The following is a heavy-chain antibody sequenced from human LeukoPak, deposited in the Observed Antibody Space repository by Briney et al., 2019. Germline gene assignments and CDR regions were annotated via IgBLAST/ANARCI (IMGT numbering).Heavy chain of an antibody. CDR2: ISTSGSTI. CDR3: ARDLRGVTHYFDH. CDR1: GFTFSSYE. D-gene: IGHD2-21*02. V-gene: IGHV3-48*03. J-gene: IGHJ4*02. Sequence: GGSLRLSCVASGFTFSSYEMNWVRQAPGKGLEWVSYISTSGSTIYYADSVKGRFTISRDNAKNSLYLQMNSLRAEDTAVYYCARDLRGVTHYFDHWGQGTLVTVSS.